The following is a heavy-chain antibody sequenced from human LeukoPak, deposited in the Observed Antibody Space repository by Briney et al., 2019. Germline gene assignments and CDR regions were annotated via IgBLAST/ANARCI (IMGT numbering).Heavy chain of an antibody. V-gene: IGHV3-30*03. D-gene: IGHD5-18*01. Sequence: GGSLRLSCAASGFTFSSYSMNWVRQAPGKGLEWMAAISFDGSTKYYAESVKGQFTISRDNSRDTLYLQMKSLRAEDTAVYYCARDERGYTYGLSDYWGQGTLVTVSS. CDR3: ARDERGYTYGLSDY. CDR1: GFTFSSYS. CDR2: ISFDGSTK. J-gene: IGHJ4*02.